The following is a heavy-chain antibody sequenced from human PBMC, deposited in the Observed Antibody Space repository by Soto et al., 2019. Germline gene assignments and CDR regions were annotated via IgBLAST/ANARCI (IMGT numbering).Heavy chain of an antibody. D-gene: IGHD4-17*01. J-gene: IGHJ4*02. CDR1: GFTFGAHP. CDR2: SSGYGGST. Sequence: EVQLLESGGGLVQPGGSLTVSCAASGFTFGAHPMSWVRLAPGKGMEWVSTSSGYGGSTYYPDSLNGRFIISRDNSRKTTHVQLTTFRAEDTAITFCRKQPTTVTPCFDHGGQGTLVTVSS. V-gene: IGHV3-23*01. CDR3: RKQPTTVTPCFDH.